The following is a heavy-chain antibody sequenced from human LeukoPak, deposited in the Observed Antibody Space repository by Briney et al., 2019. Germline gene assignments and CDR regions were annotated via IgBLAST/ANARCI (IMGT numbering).Heavy chain of an antibody. D-gene: IGHD5-18*01. CDR3: ATSGYSYGYVDY. V-gene: IGHV3-23*01. Sequence: TGGSLRLSCAASGFTFSSYAMSWVRRAPRKGLEWVSAISGSGGSTYYADSVKGRFPISRDNSKNTLYLQMHSLRAEDTAVYYCATSGYSYGYVDYWGQGTLVTVSS. CDR2: ISGSGGST. J-gene: IGHJ4*02. CDR1: GFTFSSYA.